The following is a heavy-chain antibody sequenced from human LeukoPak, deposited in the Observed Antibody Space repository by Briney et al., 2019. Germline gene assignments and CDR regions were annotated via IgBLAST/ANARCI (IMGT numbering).Heavy chain of an antibody. CDR2: ISGSGGST. CDR1: GFTFSSYG. J-gene: IGHJ4*02. CDR3: AKVAGSGSYYNLYYFDY. Sequence: GGSLRLSCAASGFTFSSYGMSWVRQAPGKGLEWVSAISGSGGSTYYADSVKGRFTISRDNSKNTLYLQMNSLRAEDTAVYYCAKVAGSGSYYNLYYFDYWGQGTLVTVSS. V-gene: IGHV3-23*01. D-gene: IGHD3-10*01.